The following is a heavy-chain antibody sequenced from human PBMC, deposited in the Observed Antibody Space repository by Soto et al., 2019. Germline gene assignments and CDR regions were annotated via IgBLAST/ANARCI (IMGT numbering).Heavy chain of an antibody. Sequence: SGPTLVNPTETLTLTCTVSGFSLSNARMGVSWIRQPPGKALEWLAHIFSNDGKSYRTSLKSRLTISKDTSKSQVVLTMTNMDPVDTAAYYCARLTNDWFDPWGQGTLVTVSS. D-gene: IGHD2-8*01. V-gene: IGHV2-26*01. CDR3: ARLTNDWFDP. CDR2: IFSNDGK. CDR1: GFSLSNARMG. J-gene: IGHJ5*02.